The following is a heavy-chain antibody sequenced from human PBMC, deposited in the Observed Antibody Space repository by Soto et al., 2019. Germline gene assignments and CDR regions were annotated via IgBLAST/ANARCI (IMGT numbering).Heavy chain of an antibody. D-gene: IGHD6-19*01. J-gene: IGHJ4*02. CDR2: INPNSGGT. CDR3: AKDHGSGWYEDLDY. Sequence: QVQLVQSGAEAKKPGDSVKVSCKASGYTFIAYHIHWLRQAPGQGLEWMGWINPNSGGTNYAQEFQDRVTMTRDTSISTAYMELSRLTSDDTAMYYCAKDHGSGWYEDLDYWGQGTLVTVSP. CDR1: GYTFIAYH. V-gene: IGHV1-2*02.